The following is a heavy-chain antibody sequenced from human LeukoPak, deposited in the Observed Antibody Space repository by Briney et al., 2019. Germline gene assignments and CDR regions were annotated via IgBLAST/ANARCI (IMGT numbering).Heavy chain of an antibody. CDR1: GGSISSYY. D-gene: IGHD4-11*01. CDR3: ARGTRLTVTNGYYYYIDV. CDR2: IYTSGSI. Sequence: SETLSLTCTVSGGSISSYYWTWIRQPAGKGLEWIGRIYTSGSINYNPSLKSRVTISVDMSKNQFSLKLTSVTAADTAVYYCARGTRLTVTNGYYYYIDVWAKGTTVTAAS. J-gene: IGHJ6*03. V-gene: IGHV4-4*07.